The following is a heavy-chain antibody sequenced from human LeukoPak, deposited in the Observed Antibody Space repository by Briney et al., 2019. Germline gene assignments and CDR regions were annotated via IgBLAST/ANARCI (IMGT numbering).Heavy chain of an antibody. Sequence: ASVKVSCKASGYTCTSYGISWVRQAPGQGLEWMGWISAYNGNTNYAQKLQGRVTMTTDTSTSTAYMELRSLRSDDTAVYYCARGRWDSLYPRNDYSNYAPFDYWGQGTLVTVSS. CDR1: GYTCTSYG. D-gene: IGHD4-11*01. CDR2: ISAYNGNT. V-gene: IGHV1-18*01. CDR3: ARGRWDSLYPRNDYSNYAPFDY. J-gene: IGHJ4*02.